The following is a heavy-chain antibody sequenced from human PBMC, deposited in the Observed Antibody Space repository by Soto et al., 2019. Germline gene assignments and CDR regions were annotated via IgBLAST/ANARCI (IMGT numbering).Heavy chain of an antibody. Sequence: RGSLRLSCAVSGFTFTNYWMHWVRQAPGKGLVWVSLIKTDGSSTSYADSVKGRFTISRDNAKNMVYLQMNSLRAEDTAVYYCGPLAYYDHWGQGTLVTVSS. D-gene: IGHD6-13*01. J-gene: IGHJ4*02. CDR2: IKTDGSST. CDR1: GFTFTNYW. CDR3: GPLAYYDH. V-gene: IGHV3-74*01.